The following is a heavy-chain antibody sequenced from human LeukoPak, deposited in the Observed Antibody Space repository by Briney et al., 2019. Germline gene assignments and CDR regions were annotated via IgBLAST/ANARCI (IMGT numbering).Heavy chain of an antibody. J-gene: IGHJ4*02. CDR1: GGSISSLNL. CDR2: MYLGGTT. D-gene: IGHD6-19*01. V-gene: IGHV4-4*02. Sequence: SGTLSLTCIVSGGSISSLNLWSWLRQPPGKGLEWIGEMYLGGTTNFNPSLKSRVTILIDKSKNQLSLQLTSVTAADTAVYYCAGLEGRYSTGWFYFFDYWGQGALVTVSS. CDR3: AGLEGRYSTGWFYFFDY.